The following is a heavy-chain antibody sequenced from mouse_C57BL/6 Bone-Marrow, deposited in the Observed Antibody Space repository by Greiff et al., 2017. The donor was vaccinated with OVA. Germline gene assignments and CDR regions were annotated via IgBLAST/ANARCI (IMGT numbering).Heavy chain of an antibody. J-gene: IGHJ1*03. Sequence: QVQLQQPGAELVKPGASVKLSCKASGYTFTSYWMHWVKQRPGRGLEWIGDIYPGSGSTNYNEKFKSKATLTVDTSSSTAYMQLSSLTSEDSAVYYCASGICPKYFDVWAQGPRSPSPQ. V-gene: IGHV1-55*01. CDR3: ASGICPKYFDV. CDR1: GYTFTSYW. D-gene: IGHD4-1*01. CDR2: IYPGSGST.